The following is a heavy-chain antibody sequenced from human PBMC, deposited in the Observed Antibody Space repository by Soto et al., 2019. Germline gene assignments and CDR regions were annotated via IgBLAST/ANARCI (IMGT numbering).Heavy chain of an antibody. CDR2: INAGNGNT. J-gene: IGHJ5*02. CDR1: GYTFTSYA. V-gene: IGHV1-3*01. CDR3: ARVKTSGYHNWFDP. D-gene: IGHD3-22*01. Sequence: ASVKVSCKASGYTFTSYAMHWVRQAPGQRLEWMGWINAGNGNTKYSQKFQGRVTITRDTSASTAYMELRSLRSDDTAVYYCARVKTSGYHNWFDPWGQGTLVTAPQ.